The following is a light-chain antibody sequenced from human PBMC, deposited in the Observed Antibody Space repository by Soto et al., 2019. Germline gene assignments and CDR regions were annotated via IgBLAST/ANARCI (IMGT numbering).Light chain of an antibody. Sequence: EIVMTQSPATLSVSPGERATLSCRASQSVSSNLAWYQQKPGQAPRLLIYGASTRATGIPARFSGSGSGTEFTLTISSLEPEDFAVYYCQQGSNWPRTFGQGTRLEIK. V-gene: IGKV3-15*01. J-gene: IGKJ5*01. CDR3: QQGSNWPRT. CDR2: GAS. CDR1: QSVSSN.